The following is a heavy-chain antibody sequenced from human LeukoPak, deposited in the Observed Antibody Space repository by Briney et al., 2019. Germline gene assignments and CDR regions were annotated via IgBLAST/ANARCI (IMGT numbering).Heavy chain of an antibody. V-gene: IGHV4-61*02. CDR3: ARVVESVDYYYYMDV. D-gene: IGHD2-21*01. Sequence: NSSQTLSLTCTVPGGSISSGSYYWSWIRQPAGKGLEWIGRIYTSGSTNYNPSLKSRVTISVDTSKNQFSLKLSSVTAADTAVYYCARVVESVDYYYYMDVWGKGTTVTVSS. CDR2: IYTSGST. J-gene: IGHJ6*03. CDR1: GGSISSGSYY.